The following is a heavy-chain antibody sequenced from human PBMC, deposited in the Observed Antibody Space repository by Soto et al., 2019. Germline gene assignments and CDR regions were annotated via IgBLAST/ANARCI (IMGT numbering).Heavy chain of an antibody. D-gene: IGHD3-10*01. CDR3: XXXXXXXXXAXPGGYWFDP. Sequence: QVQLVQSGAEVKKPGASVKVSCKASGYTFTSYGISWVRQAPGQGLEWMGWISAYNGNTNYAQKLQGRVTMTTDTSTSTAYMELXXXRSDXTAVYXXXXXXXXXXXAXPGGYWFDPWGQGTLVTVSS. V-gene: IGHV1-18*01. J-gene: IGHJ5*02. CDR2: ISAYNGNT. CDR1: GYTFTSYG.